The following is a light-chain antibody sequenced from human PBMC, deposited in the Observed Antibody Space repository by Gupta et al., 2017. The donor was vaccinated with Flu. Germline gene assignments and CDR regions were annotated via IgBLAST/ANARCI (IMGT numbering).Light chain of an antibody. J-gene: IGKJ2*03. Sequence: DIVLTQSPDTLSLSPGETATLSCRASQTIANSYLAWYQQKPGQAPRLLVSGTSNRATGIPDRFSGSGSETDFTLTINGLEPEDFAMYYCQQYGHSPLYSFGQGTKLEIK. V-gene: IGKV3-20*01. CDR3: QQYGHSPLYS. CDR1: QTIANSY. CDR2: GTS.